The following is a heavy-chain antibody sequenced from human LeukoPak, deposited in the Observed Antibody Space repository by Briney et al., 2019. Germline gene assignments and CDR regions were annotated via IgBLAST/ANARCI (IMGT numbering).Heavy chain of an antibody. CDR1: GYSFTSYW. CDR2: IYPGDSDT. D-gene: IGHD3-22*01. Sequence: GESLKISCKGSGYSFTSYWIGWVRQMPGKGLEWMGIIYPGDSDTRYSPSFQGQVTISADKSISTAYLQWSSLKASDTAMYYCARQPGQYYYDSSGYSFDYWGQGTLVTVSS. J-gene: IGHJ4*02. V-gene: IGHV5-51*01. CDR3: ARQPGQYYYDSSGYSFDY.